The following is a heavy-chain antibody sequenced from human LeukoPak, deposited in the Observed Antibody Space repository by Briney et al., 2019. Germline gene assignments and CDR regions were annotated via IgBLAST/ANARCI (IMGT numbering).Heavy chain of an antibody. J-gene: IGHJ3*01. D-gene: IGHD1-14*01. V-gene: IGHV3-74*01. Sequence: GGSLRLSCAASGFTFCNSWVHWVRQAPGKGLVWVSLINADGSIRTYADSVRGRFTIARDNARNTLSLQMNSLTIEDTAVYYCIVVVEPPDSDGFDVWGQGTMITVSS. CDR1: GFTFCNSW. CDR3: IVVVEPPDSDGFDV. CDR2: INADGSIR.